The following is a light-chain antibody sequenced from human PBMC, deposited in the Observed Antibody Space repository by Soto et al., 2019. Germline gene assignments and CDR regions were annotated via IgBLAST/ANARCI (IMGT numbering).Light chain of an antibody. CDR1: QTVRNN. CDR2: DAS. J-gene: IGKJ4*01. CDR3: QQYNNWPVT. Sequence: EFVLTQSPGTPSXXPXXXXTXXXRPSQTVRNNYLAWYQQKPGQAPRLLIYDASSRATGIPDRFSGSGSGTEFTLTISGLQSEDFATYYCQQYNNWPVTFGGGTKVDIK. V-gene: IGKV3D-15*01.